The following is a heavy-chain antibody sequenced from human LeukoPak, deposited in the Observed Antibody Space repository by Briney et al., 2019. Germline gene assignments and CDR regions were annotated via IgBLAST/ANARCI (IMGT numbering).Heavy chain of an antibody. V-gene: IGHV1-46*01. Sequence: GASVKVSCKASGYSFTIYYMHWVRQAPGQGLEWMGIINPSGGSTSYAQKFQGRVTMTRDTSTSTVYMELSSLRSEDTAVYYCARGGAIQLTNRGYFDYWGLGTLVTVSS. CDR1: GYSFTIYY. J-gene: IGHJ4*02. D-gene: IGHD5-18*01. CDR3: ARGGAIQLTNRGYFDY. CDR2: INPSGGST.